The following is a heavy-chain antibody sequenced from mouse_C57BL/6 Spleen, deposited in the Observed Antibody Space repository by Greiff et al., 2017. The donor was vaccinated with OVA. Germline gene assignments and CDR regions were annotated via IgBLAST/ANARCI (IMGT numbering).Heavy chain of an antibody. CDR1: GYTFTSYW. J-gene: IGHJ2*01. CDR2: IDPNSGGT. D-gene: IGHD1-1*01. CDR3: ARSGDYGSSHFDY. V-gene: IGHV1-72*01. Sequence: QVQLKQPGAELVKPGASVKLSCKASGYTFTSYWMHWVKQRPGRGLEWIGRIDPNSGGTKYNEKFKSKATLTVDKPSSTAYMQLSSLTSEDSAVYYCARSGDYGSSHFDYWGQGTTLTVSS.